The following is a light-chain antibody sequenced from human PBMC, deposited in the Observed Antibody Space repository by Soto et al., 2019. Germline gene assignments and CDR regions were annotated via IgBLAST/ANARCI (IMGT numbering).Light chain of an antibody. CDR1: QGISSY. CDR3: QQLNSYPET. Sequence: DIQLTQSPSFLSASVGDRVTITYRASQGISSYLAWSQQKPGKAPKLLIYAASTLQSGVPSRFSGSGSGTEFTLTISSLQPEDFATYYCQQLNSYPETFGQGTKVEIK. J-gene: IGKJ1*01. CDR2: AAS. V-gene: IGKV1-9*01.